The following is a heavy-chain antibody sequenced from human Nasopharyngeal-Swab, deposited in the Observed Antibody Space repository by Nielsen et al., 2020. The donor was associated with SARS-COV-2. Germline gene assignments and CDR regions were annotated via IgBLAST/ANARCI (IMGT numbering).Heavy chain of an antibody. J-gene: IGHJ4*02. Sequence: ASVKVSCKVSGYTLTELSMHWVRQAPGKGLEWMGGFDPEDGETIYAQKFQGRVTMTEDTSTDTAYMELSSLRSEDTAVYYCATAPCGSGSGDFLDYWGQGTLVTVSS. CDR3: ATAPCGSGSGDFLDY. D-gene: IGHD3-10*01. V-gene: IGHV1-24*01. CDR2: FDPEDGET. CDR1: GYTLTELS.